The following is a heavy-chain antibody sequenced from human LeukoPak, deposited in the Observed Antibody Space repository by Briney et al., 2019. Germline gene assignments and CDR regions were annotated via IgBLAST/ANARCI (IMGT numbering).Heavy chain of an antibody. CDR1: GFTFSSYT. V-gene: IGHV3-21*01. CDR2: ISYSISYI. CDR3: ARGHEGYWFDP. J-gene: IGHJ5*02. Sequence: GGSLRLSCAASGFTFSSYTMNWVRQAPGKGLEWVSSISYSISYIYYADSVKGRFTISRDNAKNSLYLQTNSLRAEDTAVYYCARGHEGYWFDPWGQGTLVTVSS.